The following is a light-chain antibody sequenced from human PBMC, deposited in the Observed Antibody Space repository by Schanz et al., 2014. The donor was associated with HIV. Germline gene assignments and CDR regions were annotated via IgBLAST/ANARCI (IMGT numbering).Light chain of an antibody. Sequence: IQMTQSPSSLSASVGDRVTITCRASQDIRNDLGWYQQKPGKAPKLLIYAASSLQSGVPSRFSGSGTGTDFTLIISSLQVEDFATYYCQQSYSSPSITFGQGTRLEIK. CDR1: QDIRND. CDR3: QQSYSSPSIT. CDR2: AAS. V-gene: IGKV1-39*01. J-gene: IGKJ5*01.